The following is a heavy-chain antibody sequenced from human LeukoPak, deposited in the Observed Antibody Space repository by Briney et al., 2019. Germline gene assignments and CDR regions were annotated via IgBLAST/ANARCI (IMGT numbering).Heavy chain of an antibody. CDR3: TRDRGAYNLYDY. Sequence: GGSLRPSCTASGFTFGDYAMSWIRQAPGKGLEWVGFIRSKAYGETADYAASVKGRFTISRDDSKAIAYLQMNSLKTEDTAVYHCTRDRGAYNLYDYWGQGTLVTVSS. CDR2: IRSKAYGETA. J-gene: IGHJ4*02. CDR1: GFTFGDYA. D-gene: IGHD1-1*01. V-gene: IGHV3-49*03.